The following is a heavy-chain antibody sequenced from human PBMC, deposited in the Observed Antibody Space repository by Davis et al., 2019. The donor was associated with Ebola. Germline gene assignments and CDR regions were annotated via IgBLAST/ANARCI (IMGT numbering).Heavy chain of an antibody. J-gene: IGHJ1*01. Sequence: SETLSLTCTVSGGSISSYYWSWIRQPPGKGLEWIGYIYYSGSTNYNPSLKSRVTISVDTSKNQFSLKLSSVTAADTAVYYCATDTVAVPRYFHHWGQGTLVTVSS. CDR3: ATDTVAVPRYFHH. CDR1: GGSISSYY. D-gene: IGHD6-19*01. V-gene: IGHV4-59*01. CDR2: IYYSGST.